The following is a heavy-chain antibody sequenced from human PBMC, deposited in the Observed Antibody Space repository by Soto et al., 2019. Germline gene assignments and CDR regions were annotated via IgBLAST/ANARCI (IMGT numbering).Heavy chain of an antibody. V-gene: IGHV3-23*01. CDR2: ISGSGGST. CDR3: AKDGKHINGWWAAFDI. J-gene: IGHJ3*02. Sequence: EVQVLESGGGLVQPGGSLRLSCAASGFTFSDYAMNWVRQAPGKGLEWVSTISGSGGSTYYADSVRGRFTISRDHSKNTLYQKMNSLRAEDTAIYYCAKDGKHINGWWAAFDIWGQVKVVTVA. CDR1: GFTFSDYA. D-gene: IGHD6-19*01.